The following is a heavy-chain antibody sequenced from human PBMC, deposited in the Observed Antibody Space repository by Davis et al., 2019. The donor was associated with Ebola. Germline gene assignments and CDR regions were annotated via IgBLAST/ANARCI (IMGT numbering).Heavy chain of an antibody. CDR3: ARRKYDFWSGNDY. CDR2: IYVGNGNT. D-gene: IGHD3-3*01. Sequence: ASVKVSCKASGYTFTSYGISWVRQAPGQRLEWMGWIYVGNGNTKYSQKFQGRVTITRDTSASTAYMELRSLRSDDTAVYYCARRKYDFWSGNDYWGQGTLVTVSS. V-gene: IGHV1-18*01. CDR1: GYTFTSYG. J-gene: IGHJ4*02.